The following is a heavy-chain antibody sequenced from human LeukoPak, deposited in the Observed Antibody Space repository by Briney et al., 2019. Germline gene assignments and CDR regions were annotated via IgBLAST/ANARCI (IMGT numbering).Heavy chain of an antibody. CDR1: GFTFSSYA. CDR3: ARGQEFLGGASDY. D-gene: IGHD3-16*01. J-gene: IGHJ4*02. V-gene: IGHV3-23*01. Sequence: PGGSLRLSCAASGFTFSSYAMSWVRQAPGKGLEWVSAISGSGGSTYYADSVKGRFTISRDNSKNTLYLQMNSLRAEDTAVYYCARGQEFLGGASDYWGQGTLVTVSS. CDR2: ISGSGGST.